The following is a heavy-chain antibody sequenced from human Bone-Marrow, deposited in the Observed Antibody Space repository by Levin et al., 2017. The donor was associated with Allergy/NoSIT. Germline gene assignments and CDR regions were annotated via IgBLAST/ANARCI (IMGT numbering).Heavy chain of an antibody. CDR3: ARVVVVTAHFDY. V-gene: IGHV4-31*03. Sequence: PSETLSLTCTVSGGSISSGGYYWSWIRQHPGKGLEWIGYIYYSGSTYYNPSLKSRVTISVDTSKNQFSLKLSSVTAADTAVYYCARVVVVTAHFDYWGQGTLVTVSS. J-gene: IGHJ4*02. CDR2: IYYSGST. CDR1: GGSISSGGYY. D-gene: IGHD2-21*02.